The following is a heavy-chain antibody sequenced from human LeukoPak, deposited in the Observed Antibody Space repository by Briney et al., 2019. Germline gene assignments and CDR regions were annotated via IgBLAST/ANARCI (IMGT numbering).Heavy chain of an antibody. CDR1: GGSISSSSYY. Sequence: SETLSLTCTVSGGSISSSSYYWGWIRQPPGKGLEWIGEIYHSGSTNYNPSLKSRVTISVDKSKNQFSLKLSSVTAADTAVYYCARDTDSSSWYVLDYWGQGTLVTVSS. CDR2: IYHSGST. V-gene: IGHV4-39*07. J-gene: IGHJ4*02. CDR3: ARDTDSSSWYVLDY. D-gene: IGHD6-13*01.